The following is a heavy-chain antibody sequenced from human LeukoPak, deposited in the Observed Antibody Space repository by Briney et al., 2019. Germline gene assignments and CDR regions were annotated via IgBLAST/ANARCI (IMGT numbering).Heavy chain of an antibody. J-gene: IGHJ4*02. Sequence: PSETLSLTCAVSGGSIVGYYWSWIRQLPGKGLEWIGYIYYGGNTDYNHSLGGRATITVDTSKNQFSLKLTSVTAAGTAVYYCASTGPDISGHYQAYWGQGTLVIVSS. CDR3: ASTGPDISGHYQAY. CDR1: GGSIVGYY. V-gene: IGHV4-59*01. CDR2: IYYGGNT. D-gene: IGHD3-22*01.